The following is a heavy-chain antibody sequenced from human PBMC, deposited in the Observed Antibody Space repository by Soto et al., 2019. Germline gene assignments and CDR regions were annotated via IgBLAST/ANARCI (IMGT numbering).Heavy chain of an antibody. Sequence: LRLSCAASGFTFSSYSMNGVRQAPGKGLEWVSSISSSSSYIYYADSVKGRFTISRDNAKNSLYLQMNSLRAEDTAVYYCARAYGDYEGFFDYWGQGTLVTVSS. D-gene: IGHD4-17*01. J-gene: IGHJ4*02. V-gene: IGHV3-21*01. CDR1: GFTFSSYS. CDR2: ISSSSSYI. CDR3: ARAYGDYEGFFDY.